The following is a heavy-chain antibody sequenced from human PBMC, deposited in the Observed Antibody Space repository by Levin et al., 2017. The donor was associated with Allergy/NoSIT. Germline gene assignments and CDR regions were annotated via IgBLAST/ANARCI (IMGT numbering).Heavy chain of an antibody. Sequence: GGSLRLSCAASGFTFSSYGMYWVRQAPGKGLEWVAVIWYDGSNKYYADSVKGRFTISRDNSKNTLYLQMNSLRVEDTAVYYCARSKEVYGGYLYGMDVWGQGTTVTVSS. J-gene: IGHJ6*02. V-gene: IGHV3-33*01. CDR3: ARSKEVYGGYLYGMDV. D-gene: IGHD5-12*01. CDR1: GFTFSSYG. CDR2: IWYDGSNK.